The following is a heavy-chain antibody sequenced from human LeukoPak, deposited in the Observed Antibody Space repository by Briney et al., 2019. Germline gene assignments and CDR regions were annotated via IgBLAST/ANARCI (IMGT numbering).Heavy chain of an antibody. CDR1: GGTFGSYA. CDR3: ARAARSSWYPAPFDY. CDR2: MNPNSGNT. V-gene: IGHV1-8*02. D-gene: IGHD6-13*01. J-gene: IGHJ4*02. Sequence: ASVKVSCKACGGTFGSYAISWVRQVTGQGLEWMGWMNPNSGNTGYAQKFQGRVTMTRNTSISTAYMELSSLSSEDTAVYYCARAARSSWYPAPFDYWGQGTLVTVSS.